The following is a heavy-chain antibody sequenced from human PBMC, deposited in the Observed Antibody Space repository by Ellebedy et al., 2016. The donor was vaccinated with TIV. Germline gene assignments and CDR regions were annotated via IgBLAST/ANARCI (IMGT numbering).Heavy chain of an antibody. J-gene: IGHJ5*02. CDR2: IYYSGST. CDR3: ARVFPQWLHR. CDR1: GGSFSGYY. D-gene: IGHD6-19*01. V-gene: IGHV4-34*01. Sequence: SETLSLTXAVYGGSFSGYYWSWIRQHPGKGLEWIGYIYYSGSTYYNPSLKSRVTISVDTSKNQFSLKLSSVTAADTAVYYCARVFPQWLHRWGQGTLVTVSS.